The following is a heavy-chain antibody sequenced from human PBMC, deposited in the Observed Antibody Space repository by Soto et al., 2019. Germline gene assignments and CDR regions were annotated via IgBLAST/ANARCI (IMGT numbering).Heavy chain of an antibody. J-gene: IGHJ6*02. Sequence: QVQLVQSGAEVKKPGASVKVSCKASGYTFTSYAMHWVRQAPGQRLEWMGWINAGNGNTKYSQKFQGRVTITRDTSARTAYMELSSLRSEDTAVYYCARDMYYYDSSGYYHFYYYYGMDVWGQGTTVTVSS. D-gene: IGHD3-22*01. V-gene: IGHV1-3*01. CDR2: INAGNGNT. CDR3: ARDMYYYDSSGYYHFYYYYGMDV. CDR1: GYTFTSYA.